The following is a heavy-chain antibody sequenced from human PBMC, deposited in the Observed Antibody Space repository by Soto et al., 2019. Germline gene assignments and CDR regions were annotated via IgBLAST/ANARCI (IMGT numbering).Heavy chain of an antibody. CDR1: GGTFSSYP. CDR2: IIPIFGTA. Sequence: QVQLVQSGAEVKKPGSSVTVSCKASGGTFSSYPISWVRQAPGQGLEWMGGIIPIFGTANYAQKFQGRVTITADESTSTAYMELSSLSSEDTAVYYCARGNHRWLQLWYFDLWGRGTLVTVSS. D-gene: IGHD5-12*01. J-gene: IGHJ2*01. V-gene: IGHV1-69*12. CDR3: ARGNHRWLQLWYFDL.